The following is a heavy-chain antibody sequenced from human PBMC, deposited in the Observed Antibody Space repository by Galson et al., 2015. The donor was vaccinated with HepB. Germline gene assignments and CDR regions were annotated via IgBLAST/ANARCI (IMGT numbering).Heavy chain of an antibody. V-gene: IGHV4-59*08. CDR1: GGSISSYY. CDR3: ASQGQTLPLYGDWSWFDP. CDR2: IYYSGST. Sequence: SETLSLTCTVSGGSISSYYWSWIRQPPGKGLEWIGYIYYSGSTNYNPSLKSRVTISVDTSKNQFSLKLSSVTAADTAVYYCASQGQTLPLYGDWSWFDPWGQGTLVTVSS. D-gene: IGHD4-17*01. J-gene: IGHJ5*02.